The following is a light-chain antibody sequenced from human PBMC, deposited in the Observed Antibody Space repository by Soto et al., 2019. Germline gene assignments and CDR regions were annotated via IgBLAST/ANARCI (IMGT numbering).Light chain of an antibody. CDR2: DAS. CDR3: QQYDSSPRT. J-gene: IGKJ2*01. Sequence: EIVLTQSPVTLSLSPGERATLSCRASQSLSSYLGWFQQKPGQAPRLLIYDASNRATGTPARFSGRGSGTDFTLTISSLEPEDFAVFYCQQYDSSPRTFGQGTKLEIK. CDR1: QSLSSY. V-gene: IGKV3-11*01.